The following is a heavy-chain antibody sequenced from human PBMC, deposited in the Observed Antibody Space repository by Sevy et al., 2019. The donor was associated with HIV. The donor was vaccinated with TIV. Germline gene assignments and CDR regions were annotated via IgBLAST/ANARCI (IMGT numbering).Heavy chain of an antibody. D-gene: IGHD6-13*01. J-gene: IGHJ4*02. CDR1: GFSFSSYA. Sequence: GGSLRLSCAASGFSFSSYAMSWVRQAPGKGLEWVSSISPSGGTTYYADSVKGRFTISRDNSKRTLYLQMNSLRAEDTAIYYCAKVPITAAGSAFWDYWGQGTLVTVSS. CDR3: AKVPITAAGSAFWDY. CDR2: ISPSGGTT. V-gene: IGHV3-23*01.